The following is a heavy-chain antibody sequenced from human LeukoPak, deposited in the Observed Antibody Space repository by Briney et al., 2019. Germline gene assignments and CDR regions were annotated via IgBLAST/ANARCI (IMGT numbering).Heavy chain of an antibody. V-gene: IGHV3-7*01. CDR2: IKQDGSEK. Sequence: GGSLRLSCAASGFTVSSNYMSWVRQAPGKGLEWVANIKQDGSEKYYVDSVKGRFTISRDNAKNSLYLQMNSLRAEDTAVYYCARDSMSVVPANWFDPWGQGTLVTVSS. CDR1: GFTVSSNY. D-gene: IGHD2-2*01. CDR3: ARDSMSVVPANWFDP. J-gene: IGHJ5*02.